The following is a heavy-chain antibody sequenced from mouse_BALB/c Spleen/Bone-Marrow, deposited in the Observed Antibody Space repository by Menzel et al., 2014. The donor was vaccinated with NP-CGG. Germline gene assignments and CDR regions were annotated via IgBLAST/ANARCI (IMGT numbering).Heavy chain of an antibody. J-gene: IGHJ2*01. CDR2: INSNGGLT. Sequence: EVQRVESGGGLVKLGGSLKLSCAASGFTFSSYYMSWVRQTPEKRLELVAAINSNGGLTYYPDTVKGRFTISRDNAKKILYLQMSSLKSDDTAMYYCARHQRGSSFYYFDYWGQGTTLTVSS. D-gene: IGHD1-1*01. CDR3: ARHQRGSSFYYFDY. CDR1: GFTFSSYY. V-gene: IGHV5-6-2*01.